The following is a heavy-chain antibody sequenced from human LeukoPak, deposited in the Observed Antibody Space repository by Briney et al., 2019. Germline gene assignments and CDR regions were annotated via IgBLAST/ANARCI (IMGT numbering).Heavy chain of an antibody. D-gene: IGHD3-10*01. J-gene: IGHJ4*02. V-gene: IGHV1-46*01. CDR2: INPSGGST. CDR3: ARGDYYGSGTYYKKTVDY. Sequence: ASVKVSCKASGYTFTSYYMHWVRQAPGQGLEWMGIINPSGGSTSYAQRFQGRVTMTRDTSTSTVYMELSSLRSEDTAVYYCARGDYYGSGTYYKKTVDYWGQGTLVTVSS. CDR1: GYTFTSYY.